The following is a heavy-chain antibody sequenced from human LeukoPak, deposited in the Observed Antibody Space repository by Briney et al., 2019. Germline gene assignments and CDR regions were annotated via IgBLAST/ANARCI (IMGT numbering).Heavy chain of an antibody. CDR2: INPSGGST. V-gene: IGHV1-46*01. Sequence: ASVKVSCKASGYTFTSYYMHWVRQAPGQGLEWMGIINPSGGSTSYAQKFQGRVTMTRDMSTSTVYMELSSLRTEDTAVYYCAREGYYDSSGSAPFDLWGRGTLVTVSS. J-gene: IGHJ2*01. CDR1: GYTFTSYY. CDR3: AREGYYDSSGSAPFDL. D-gene: IGHD3-22*01.